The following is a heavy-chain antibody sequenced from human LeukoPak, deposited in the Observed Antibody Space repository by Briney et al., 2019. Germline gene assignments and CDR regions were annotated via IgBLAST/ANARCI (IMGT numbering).Heavy chain of an antibody. Sequence: PSETPSLTCTVSGGSISSSSYYWGWIRQPPGKGLEWIGSIYYSGSTYYNPSLKSRVTISVDTSKNQFSLKLSSVTAADTAVYYCASGKIVTYYYDSSGYYNYFDYWGQGTLVTVSS. CDR2: IYYSGST. CDR1: GGSISSSSYY. D-gene: IGHD3-22*01. CDR3: ASGKIVTYYYDSSGYYNYFDY. J-gene: IGHJ4*02. V-gene: IGHV4-39*07.